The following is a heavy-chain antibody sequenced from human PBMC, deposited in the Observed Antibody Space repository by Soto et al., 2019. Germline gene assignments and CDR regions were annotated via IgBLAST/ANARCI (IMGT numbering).Heavy chain of an antibody. CDR3: ARVYYDSSGYYIDAFDI. V-gene: IGHV4-4*07. Sequence: LSLTCTVSGGSISSYYWSWIRQPAGKGLEWIGRIYTSGSTNYNPSLKSRVTMSVDTSKNQFSLKLSSVTAADTAVYYCARVYYDSSGYYIDAFDIWGQGTMVTVSS. CDR2: IYTSGST. J-gene: IGHJ3*02. CDR1: GGSISSYY. D-gene: IGHD3-22*01.